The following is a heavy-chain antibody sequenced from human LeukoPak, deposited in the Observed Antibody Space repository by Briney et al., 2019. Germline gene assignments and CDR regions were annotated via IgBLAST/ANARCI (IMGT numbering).Heavy chain of an antibody. CDR1: GGTFSSYA. J-gene: IGHJ4*02. CDR3: ARESTVTTSRLFDY. D-gene: IGHD4-17*01. Sequence: GASVKVSCKASGGTFSSYAISWVRQAPGQGVEWMGGIIPIFGTANYAQKFQGRVTITADESTSTAYMELSSLRSEDTAVYYCARESTVTTSRLFDYWGQGTLVTVSS. CDR2: IIPIFGTA. V-gene: IGHV1-69*13.